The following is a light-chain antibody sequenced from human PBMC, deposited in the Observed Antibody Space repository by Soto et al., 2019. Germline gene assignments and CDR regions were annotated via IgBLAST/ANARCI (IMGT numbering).Light chain of an antibody. V-gene: IGLV2-23*02. Sequence: QSVLTQPASVSGSPGQSITISCTGTSSDVGSYNLVSWYQQHPGKAPKLMIYEVSKRPSGVSNRFSGSKSGNTASLTISGLQAEDEDDYYCCSYAGRRVFGGGTKLTVL. CDR3: CSYAGRRV. J-gene: IGLJ3*02. CDR1: SSDVGSYNL. CDR2: EVS.